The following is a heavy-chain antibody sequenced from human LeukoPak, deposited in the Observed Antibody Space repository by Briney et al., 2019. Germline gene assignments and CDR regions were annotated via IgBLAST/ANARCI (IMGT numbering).Heavy chain of an antibody. Sequence: SETLSLTCTVSGGSISSYYWSWIRQPPGKGLEWIGYIYYSGSTNYNPSLKSRVTISVDTSKNQFSLKLSSVTAADTAVYYCASRRAPPNNYCSSTSCYAVGDFDYWGQGTLVTVSS. CDR1: GGSISSYY. D-gene: IGHD2-2*01. CDR3: ASRRAPPNNYCSSTSCYAVGDFDY. J-gene: IGHJ4*02. V-gene: IGHV4-59*08. CDR2: IYYSGST.